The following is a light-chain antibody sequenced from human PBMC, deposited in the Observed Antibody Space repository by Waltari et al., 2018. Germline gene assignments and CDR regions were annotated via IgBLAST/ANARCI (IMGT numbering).Light chain of an antibody. CDR2: GAS. CDR1: QSVGSN. CDR3: QQYNNWPPSWT. V-gene: IGKV3-15*01. Sequence: EIVMTQSPDTLSVSPGERAPLSCRASQSVGSNLTWYQHKPGQSPWLLIYGASTWPTDIPARFSGSGSGTEFTLTITSMQSEGFAVYYCQQYNNWPPSWTFGQGTKVEIK. J-gene: IGKJ1*01.